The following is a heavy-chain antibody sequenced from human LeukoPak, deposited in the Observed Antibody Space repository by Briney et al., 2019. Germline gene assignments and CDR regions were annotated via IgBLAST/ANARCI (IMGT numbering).Heavy chain of an antibody. V-gene: IGHV4-4*02. CDR3: ARGRWLALGY. D-gene: IGHD6-19*01. CDR2: IYHSGST. CDR1: GGPISSSNW. J-gene: IGHJ4*02. Sequence: PSGTLSLTCAVSGGPISSSNWWSWVRQPPGKGLEWIGEIYHSGSTNYNPSLKSQVTISVDKSKNQFSLKLGSVTAADTAVYYCARGRWLALGYWGQGTLVTVSS.